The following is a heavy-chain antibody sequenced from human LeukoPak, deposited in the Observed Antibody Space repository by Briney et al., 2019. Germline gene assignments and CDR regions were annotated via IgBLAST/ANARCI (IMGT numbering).Heavy chain of an antibody. CDR1: GGSISSGGYY. CDR3: ARVHAFGTPDSSGYYYYFDY. Sequence: SETLSLTCTVSGGSISSGGYYWSWIRQHPGKGLEWIGYICYSGSTYYNPSLKSRVTISVDTSKNQFSLKLSSVTAADTAVYYCARVHAFGTPDSSGYYYYFDYWDQGTLVTVSS. CDR2: ICYSGST. J-gene: IGHJ4*02. V-gene: IGHV4-31*03. D-gene: IGHD3-22*01.